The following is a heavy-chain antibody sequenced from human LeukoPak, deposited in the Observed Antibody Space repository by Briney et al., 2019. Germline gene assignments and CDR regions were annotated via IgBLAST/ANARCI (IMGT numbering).Heavy chain of an antibody. J-gene: IGHJ4*02. CDR1: GGSISSGGYY. Sequence: SETLSLTCTVSGGSISSGGYYWSWIRQPPGKGLEWIGYIYHSGSTYYNPSLKSRVTISVDRSKNQFPLKLSSVTAADTAVYYCARGGSSSLPFDYWGQGTLVTVSS. CDR2: IYHSGST. CDR3: ARGGSSSLPFDY. D-gene: IGHD6-6*01. V-gene: IGHV4-30-2*01.